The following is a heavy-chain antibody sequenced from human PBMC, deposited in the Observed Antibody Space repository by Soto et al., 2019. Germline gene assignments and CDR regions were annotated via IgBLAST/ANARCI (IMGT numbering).Heavy chain of an antibody. CDR1: GFTFSSYS. J-gene: IGHJ5*02. Sequence: EVQLVESGGGLVKPGGSLRLSCAASGFTFSSYSMNWVRQAPGKGLEWVSSISSSSSYIYYADSVKGRFTISRDNAKNSLYLQMNNLRAEDTAVYYCARVSQGSGSSGWFDPWGQGTLVTVSS. CDR2: ISSSSSYI. CDR3: ARVSQGSGSSGWFDP. V-gene: IGHV3-21*01. D-gene: IGHD3-10*01.